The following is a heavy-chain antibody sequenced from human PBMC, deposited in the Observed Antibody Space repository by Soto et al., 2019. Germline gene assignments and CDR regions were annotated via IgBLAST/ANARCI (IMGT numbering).Heavy chain of an antibody. CDR3: AKGLPADSSSPTARWYYYGMDV. CDR1: GFTFSSYA. CDR2: ISGSGGST. Sequence: GGSLRLSCAASGFTFSSYAMSWVRQAPGKGLEWVSAISGSGGSTYYADSVKGRFTISRDNSKNTLYLQMNSLRAEDTAVYYCAKGLPADSSSPTARWYYYGMDVWGQGTTVTVSS. D-gene: IGHD6-6*01. V-gene: IGHV3-23*01. J-gene: IGHJ6*02.